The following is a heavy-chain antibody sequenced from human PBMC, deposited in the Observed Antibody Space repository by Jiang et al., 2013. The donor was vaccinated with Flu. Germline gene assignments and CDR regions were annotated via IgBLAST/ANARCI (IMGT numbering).Heavy chain of an antibody. Sequence: GLVKPSETLSLTCTVSGGSISSSSYYWGWIRQPPGKGLEWIGSIYYSGSTYYNPSLKSRVTISVDTSKNQFSLKLSSVTAADTAVYYCASPTYYYDSSGYGEGHGMDVWGQGTTVTVSS. CDR1: GGSISSSSYY. CDR3: ASPTYYYDSSGYGEGHGMDV. D-gene: IGHD3-22*01. CDR2: IYYSGST. J-gene: IGHJ6*02. V-gene: IGHV4-39*01.